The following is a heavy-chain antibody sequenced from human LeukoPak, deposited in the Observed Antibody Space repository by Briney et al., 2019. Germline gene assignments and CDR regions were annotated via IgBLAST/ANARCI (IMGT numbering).Heavy chain of an antibody. Sequence: ASVKVSCKASGYTFTSYGISWVRQAPGQGLEWMGWISAYNGNTNYAQKLQGRVTMTRDTSTSTAYMELKSLRSDDTAVYYCARVVTAINNLDYWGQGTLVTVSS. CDR1: GYTFTSYG. CDR3: ARVVTAINNLDY. J-gene: IGHJ4*02. V-gene: IGHV1-18*01. CDR2: ISAYNGNT. D-gene: IGHD2-21*02.